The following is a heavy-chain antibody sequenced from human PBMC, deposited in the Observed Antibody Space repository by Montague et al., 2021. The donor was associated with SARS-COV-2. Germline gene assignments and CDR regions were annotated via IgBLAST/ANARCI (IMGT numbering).Heavy chain of an antibody. D-gene: IGHD1-26*01. CDR1: DGSFSDYF. Sequence: SETLSLTCAVYDGSFSDYFWTWIRQPPGKGLEWIGSIYYSGSTYYNPSLKSRVTISVDTSKNQFSLKLSSVTAADTAVYYCAIEVGCMVYYYGMDVWGQGTKVIVSS. J-gene: IGHJ6*02. CDR2: IYYSGST. V-gene: IGHV4-34*01. CDR3: AIEVGCMVYYYGMDV.